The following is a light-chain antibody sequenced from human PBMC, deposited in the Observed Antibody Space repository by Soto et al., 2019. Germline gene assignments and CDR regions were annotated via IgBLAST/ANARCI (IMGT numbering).Light chain of an antibody. CDR1: SSDVGGYNY. CDR3: SSYTSSSSPYV. CDR2: DVS. J-gene: IGLJ1*01. Sequence: QSVLTQPASVSGSPGQSITISCTGTSSDVGGYNYVSWYQQHPGKAPKLMIYDVSNRPSGVSNRFSGSKSGNTASLTISGLQAEVVADYYSSSYTSSSSPYVFRTGTKVTV. V-gene: IGLV2-14*01.